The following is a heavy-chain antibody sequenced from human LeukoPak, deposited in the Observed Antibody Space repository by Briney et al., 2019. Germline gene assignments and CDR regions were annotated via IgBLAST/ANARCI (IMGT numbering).Heavy chain of an antibody. CDR1: GYTFTGYY. D-gene: IGHD6-13*01. CDR3: ARGPWAAAADYYYYGMDV. V-gene: IGHV1-2*02. J-gene: IGHJ6*02. CDR2: INPNSGGT. Sequence: ASVKVSCKASGYTFTGYYMHWVRQAPGQGLEWMGWINPNSGGTNYAQKLQGRVTMTTDTSTSTAYMELRSLRSDDTAVYYCARGPWAAAADYYYYGMDVWGQGTTVTVSS.